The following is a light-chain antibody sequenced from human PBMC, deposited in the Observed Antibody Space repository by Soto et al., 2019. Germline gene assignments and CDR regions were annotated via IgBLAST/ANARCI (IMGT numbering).Light chain of an antibody. CDR2: EVT. CDR3: SSSTTSSTVI. Sequence: QSALTQPASGSGSPGQSIPISFTGTSSDVARYNYVSWYQQDPGKAPKLMIYEVTNRPSGVSNRFSGSKSGNTASLTISEFWPDDEADYYCSSSTTSSTVIFGGGTKVTVL. CDR1: SSDVARYNY. V-gene: IGLV2-14*01. J-gene: IGLJ2*01.